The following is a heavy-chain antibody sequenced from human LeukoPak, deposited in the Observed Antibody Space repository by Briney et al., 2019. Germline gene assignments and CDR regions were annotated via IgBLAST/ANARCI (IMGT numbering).Heavy chain of an antibody. CDR1: GGTFSSYA. CDR3: AQGPFHYDSSGYYPNAFDF. Sequence: SVKVSCKASGGTFSSYAISWVRQAPGQGLEWMGGIIPIFGTANYAQKFQGRVTITTDESTSTAYMELSSLRSEDTAVYYCAQGPFHYDSSGYYPNAFDFWGQGTMVTVSS. CDR2: IIPIFGTA. J-gene: IGHJ3*01. V-gene: IGHV1-69*05. D-gene: IGHD3-22*01.